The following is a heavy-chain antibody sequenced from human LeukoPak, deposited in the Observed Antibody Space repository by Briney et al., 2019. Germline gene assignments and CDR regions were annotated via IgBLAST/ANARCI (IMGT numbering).Heavy chain of an antibody. CDR3: AKNGQSGFSFDP. J-gene: IGHJ5*02. CDR2: IYHSGST. V-gene: IGHV4-30-2*01. D-gene: IGHD1-26*01. Sequence: SETLSLTCTVSGGSISSGGYYWSWIRQPPGKGLEWIGYIYHSGSTYYNPSLKSRVTISVDRSKNQFSLKLSSVTAADTAVYYCAKNGQSGFSFDPWGQGTLVTDSS. CDR1: GGSISSGGYY.